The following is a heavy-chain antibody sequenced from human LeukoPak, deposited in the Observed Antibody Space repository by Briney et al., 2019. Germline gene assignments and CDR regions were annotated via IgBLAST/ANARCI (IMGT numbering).Heavy chain of an antibody. V-gene: IGHV3-21*05. D-gene: IGHD6-13*01. CDR1: GFTFSSYS. Sequence: GGSLRLSCAASGFTFSSYSMNWVRQAPGKGLKWVSYISSSSSYTDYADSVKGRFTISRDNAKSALYLHLNSLRLEDTAVYYCAAGTAADFWGQGTLVTVSS. CDR3: AAGTAADF. CDR2: ISSSSSYT. J-gene: IGHJ4*02.